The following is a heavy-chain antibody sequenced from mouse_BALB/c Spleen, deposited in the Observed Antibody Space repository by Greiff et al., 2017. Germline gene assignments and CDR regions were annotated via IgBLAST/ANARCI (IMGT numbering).Heavy chain of an antibody. D-gene: IGHD2-14*01. CDR3: ARIYYRYGGYAMDY. Sequence: VKLMESGPGLVAPSQSLSITCTVSGFSLTGYGVNWVRQPPGKGLEWLGMIWGDGSTDYNSALKSRLSISKDNSKSQVFLKMNSLQTDDTARYYCARIYYRYGGYAMDYWGQGTSVTVSS. V-gene: IGHV2-6-7*01. J-gene: IGHJ4*01. CDR1: GFSLTGYG. CDR2: IWGDGST.